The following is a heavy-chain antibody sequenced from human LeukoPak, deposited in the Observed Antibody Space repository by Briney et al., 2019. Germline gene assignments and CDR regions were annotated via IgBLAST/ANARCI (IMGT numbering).Heavy chain of an antibody. CDR3: ALERNSSSF. J-gene: IGHJ4*02. Sequence: GSLRLSCAASGFSVRTNYMSWVRQAPGKGLEWIGEINHSGSTNYNPSLKSRVTISVDTSKNQFSLKLSSVTAADTAVYYCALERNSSSFWGQGTLVTVSS. CDR2: INHSGST. D-gene: IGHD6-13*01. CDR1: GFSVRTNY. V-gene: IGHV4-34*08.